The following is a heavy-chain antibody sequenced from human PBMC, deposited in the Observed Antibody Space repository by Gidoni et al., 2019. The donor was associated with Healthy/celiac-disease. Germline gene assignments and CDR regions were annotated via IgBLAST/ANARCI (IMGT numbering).Heavy chain of an antibody. V-gene: IGHV4-4*02. D-gene: IGHD3-22*01. CDR2: IYHSGST. CDR3: ARQVEYYDSSGHDYAFDI. Sequence: QVQLQESGPGLVKPSGTLSLTCAVSGGSIHSSNWWSWVRQPPGKGLEWIGEIYHSGSTNYNPSLKSRVTISVDKSKNQFSLKLSSVTAADTAVYYCARQVEYYDSSGHDYAFDIWGQGTMVTVSS. J-gene: IGHJ3*02. CDR1: GGSIHSSNW.